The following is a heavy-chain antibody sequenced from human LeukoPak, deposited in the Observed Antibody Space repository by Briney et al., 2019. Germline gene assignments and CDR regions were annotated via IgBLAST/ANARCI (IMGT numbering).Heavy chain of an antibody. D-gene: IGHD5-12*01. J-gene: IGHJ4*02. CDR3: AREYSH. Sequence: SQTLSLTCSVSGDSITSGGFYWDWLRQPTGRGLEWIVLIYTSGSTKYNPSLKSRITMSLDTSKNQISLQLNSVTAADTAVYYCAREYSHWGQGTLVTVSS. CDR1: GDSITSGGFY. CDR2: IYTSGST. V-gene: IGHV4-61*02.